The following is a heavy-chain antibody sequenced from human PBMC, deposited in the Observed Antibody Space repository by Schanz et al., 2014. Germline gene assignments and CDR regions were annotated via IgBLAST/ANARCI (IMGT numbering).Heavy chain of an antibody. CDR2: INSVGSNT. CDR3: ARIGGSVIAY. Sequence: EVQLVQSGGGLVQPGGSLRLSCAASGFTFSSHWMHWVRQDPGKGLVWVARINSVGSNTDYADSVTGRFTISRDNAKNTLYRQMNPLRAEVTAVYCCARIGGSVIAYWAQGTRVNVSS. CDR1: GFTFSSHW. J-gene: IGHJ4*02. D-gene: IGHD3-10*01. V-gene: IGHV3-74*01.